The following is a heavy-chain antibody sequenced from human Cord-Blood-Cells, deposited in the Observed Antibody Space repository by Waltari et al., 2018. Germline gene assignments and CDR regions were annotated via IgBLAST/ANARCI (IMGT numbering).Heavy chain of an antibody. CDR1: GFTFSSYE. CDR2: ISSSGSTI. J-gene: IGHJ6*02. V-gene: IGHV3-48*03. CDR3: ARAHYSNYVPYYYYYGMDV. D-gene: IGHD4-4*01. Sequence: EVQLVESGGGLVQPGGSLRLSCAASGFTFSSYEMNWVRQAPGKGLEWVSYISSSGSTIYYADSVKGRFTISRDNAKNSLYLQMNSLRAEDTAVYYCARAHYSNYVPYYYYYGMDVWGQGTTVTVSS.